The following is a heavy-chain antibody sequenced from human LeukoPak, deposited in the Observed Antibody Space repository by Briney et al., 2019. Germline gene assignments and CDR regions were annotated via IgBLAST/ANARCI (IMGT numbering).Heavy chain of an antibody. CDR2: ISWNSGSI. CDR1: GFTFDDYA. J-gene: IGHJ4*02. D-gene: IGHD3-22*01. CDR3: AKVGYYYDSSGYYYFDY. Sequence: GGSLRLSCAASGFTFDDYAMPWVRQAPGKGLEWVSGISWNSGSIGYADSVKGRFTISRDNAKNSLYLQMNSLRAEDTALYYCAKVGYYYDSSGYYYFDYWGQGTLVTVSS. V-gene: IGHV3-9*01.